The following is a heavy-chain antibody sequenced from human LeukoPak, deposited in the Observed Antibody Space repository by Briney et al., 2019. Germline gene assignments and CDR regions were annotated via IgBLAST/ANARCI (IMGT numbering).Heavy chain of an antibody. CDR1: GFTFDDYA. D-gene: IGHD5-12*01. Sequence: GGSLRLSCAASGFTFDDYAMHWVRQAPGKGLEWVSGISWTSGYIGYADSAKGRFTISRDNAKNSLYLQMNSLRAEDMALYYCAKDSGGYSGYATGSYFDSWGQGTLVTVSS. CDR3: AKDSGGYSGYATGSYFDS. CDR2: ISWTSGYI. J-gene: IGHJ4*02. V-gene: IGHV3-9*03.